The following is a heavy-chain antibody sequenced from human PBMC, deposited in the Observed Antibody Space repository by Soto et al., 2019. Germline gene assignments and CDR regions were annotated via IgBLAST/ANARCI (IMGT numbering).Heavy chain of an antibody. Sequence: GGSLRLSCAASGFTFSSYAMSWVRQAPGKGLEWVSAISGSGGSTYYADSVKGRFTISRDNSKNTLYLQMNSLRAEDTAVYYCAKASYYGSGGYSVRYDYRGRGTLVTVSS. CDR3: AKASYYGSGGYSVRYDY. J-gene: IGHJ4*02. CDR2: ISGSGGST. CDR1: GFTFSSYA. D-gene: IGHD3-22*01. V-gene: IGHV3-23*01.